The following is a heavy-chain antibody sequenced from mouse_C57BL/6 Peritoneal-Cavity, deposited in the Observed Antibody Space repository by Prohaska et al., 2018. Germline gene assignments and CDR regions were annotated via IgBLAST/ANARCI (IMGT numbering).Heavy chain of an antibody. V-gene: IGHV5-9-1*02. CDR3: TRYRADWYFDV. CDR2: ISCGCDCM. Sequence: DVKLVESGEGLVKPGGSLKLSCAASGFTFSSYAMSWVRQTPEKRLEWVAFISCGCDCMYYADTVKGRFTISRDNRRNTLYRQRSSLKSEDTAMYYCTRYRADWYFDVWGTGTTVTVSS. J-gene: IGHJ1*03. CDR1: GFTFSSYA.